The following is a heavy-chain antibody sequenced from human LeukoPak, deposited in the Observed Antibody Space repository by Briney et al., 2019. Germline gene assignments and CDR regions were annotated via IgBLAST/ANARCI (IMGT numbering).Heavy chain of an antibody. Sequence: VASVKVSCKASGYTFTGYYMHWVRQAPGQGLEWMGWINPNSGGTNYAQKFQGRVTMTRDTSISTAYMELSSLRSEDTAVYYCARERALGATTVSPFDYWGQGTLVTVSS. CDR3: ARERALGATTVSPFDY. CDR1: GYTFTGYY. D-gene: IGHD1-26*01. J-gene: IGHJ4*02. CDR2: INPNSGGT. V-gene: IGHV1-2*02.